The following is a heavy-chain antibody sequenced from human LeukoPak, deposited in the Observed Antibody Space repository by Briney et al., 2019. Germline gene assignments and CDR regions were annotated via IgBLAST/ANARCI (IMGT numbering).Heavy chain of an antibody. CDR2: ISSSSSTI. V-gene: IGHV3-48*02. CDR3: ASAEEWLFWPYGMDV. D-gene: IGHD3-3*01. CDR1: GFTFSSYS. J-gene: IGHJ6*02. Sequence: PGGSLRLSCAASGFTFSSYSMNWVRQAPGKGLEWVSYISSSSSTIYYADSVKGRFTISRDNAKNSLYLQMNSLRDEDTAVYYCASAEEWLFWPYGMDVWGQGTTVTVSS.